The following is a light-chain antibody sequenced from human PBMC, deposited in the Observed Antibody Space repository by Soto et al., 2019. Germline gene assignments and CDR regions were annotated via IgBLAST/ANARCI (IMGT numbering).Light chain of an antibody. V-gene: IGLV2-8*01. CDR2: EVS. CDR1: SSDVGGYNF. CDR3: SSYSGSNIVV. J-gene: IGLJ2*01. Sequence: QSVLTQPPSASGSPGQSVTISCTGTSSDVGGYNFVSWYQQHPGKAPTLMIYEVSERPSGFPDRFSGSKSGNTASLTVSGLQAEDEAYSYCSSYSGSNIVVFGGGTKLTVL.